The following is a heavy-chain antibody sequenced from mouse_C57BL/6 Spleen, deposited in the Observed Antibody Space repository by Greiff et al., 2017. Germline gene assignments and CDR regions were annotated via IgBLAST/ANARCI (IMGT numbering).Heavy chain of an antibody. D-gene: IGHD1-1*01. CDR2: IYPGSGST. J-gene: IGHJ1*03. CDR3: ANGGYGSSWGYFDV. V-gene: IGHV1-55*01. Sequence: QVQLKQPGAELVKPGASVKMSCKASGYTFTSYWITWVKQRPGQGLAWIGDIYPGSGSTNYNEKFKSKATLTVDTSSSTAYMQLSSLTSEDSAVYYWANGGYGSSWGYFDVWGTGTTVTVSS. CDR1: GYTFTSYW.